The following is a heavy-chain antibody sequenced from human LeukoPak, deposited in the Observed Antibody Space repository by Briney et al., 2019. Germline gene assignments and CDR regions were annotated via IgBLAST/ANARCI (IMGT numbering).Heavy chain of an antibody. V-gene: IGHV4-59*01. CDR2: IYYTGST. CDR3: ARGSAGIDY. Sequence: SETLSLTCAVSVGSISTYSWSWIRQPPGKGLEWIGYIYYTGSTNYNPSLKSRVTISLDTSKNHFSLNLSSVTAADTAVYYCARGSAGIDYWGQGTLVTVSS. J-gene: IGHJ4*02. CDR1: VGSISTYS. D-gene: IGHD6-13*01.